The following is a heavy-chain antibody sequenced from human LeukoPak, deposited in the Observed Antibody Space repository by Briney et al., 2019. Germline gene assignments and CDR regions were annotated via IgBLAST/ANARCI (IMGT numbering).Heavy chain of an antibody. Sequence: PGGSLRLSCEASGFTFSSYSMNWVRQAPGKGLEWVSSISSSSSYIYYADSVKGRFTISRDNAKSSLYLQMNSLRAEDTAVYYCARDSPLEWLFQTNYYYYYMDVWGKGTTVTVSS. CDR1: GFTFSSYS. V-gene: IGHV3-21*01. CDR2: ISSSSSYI. CDR3: ARDSPLEWLFQTNYYYYYMDV. D-gene: IGHD3-3*01. J-gene: IGHJ6*03.